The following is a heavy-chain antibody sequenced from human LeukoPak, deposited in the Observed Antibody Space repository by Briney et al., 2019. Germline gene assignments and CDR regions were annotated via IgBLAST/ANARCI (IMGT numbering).Heavy chain of an antibody. D-gene: IGHD6-19*01. CDR2: IYYSGST. CDR1: GGSISSGGYY. CDR3: ARTYSSGWFFDY. Sequence: SQTLSLTCTVSGGSISSGGYYGSWTRQHPGKGLEWIGYIYYSGSTYYNPSLKSRVTISVDTSKNQFSLKLSSVTAADTAVYYCARTYSSGWFFDYWGQGTLVTVSS. V-gene: IGHV4-31*03. J-gene: IGHJ4*02.